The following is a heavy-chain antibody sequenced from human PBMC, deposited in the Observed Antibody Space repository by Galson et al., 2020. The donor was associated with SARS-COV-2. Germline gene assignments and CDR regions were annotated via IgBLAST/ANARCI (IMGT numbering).Heavy chain of an antibody. CDR1: GGTFSNYP. D-gene: IGHD3-22*01. V-gene: IGHV1-69*13. Sequence: SVNVSCQASGGTFSNYPIPWVRQAPGHGLEWMGGIMPMYGTVKYPQKFEGRVTTTADESTTTAYMAISSLSYYDTAVYYCVKDRLGYYYDSSGLTDVDYWGHGTLVTVAS. CDR3: VKDRLGYYYDSSGLTDVDY. J-gene: IGHJ4*01. CDR2: IMPMYGTV.